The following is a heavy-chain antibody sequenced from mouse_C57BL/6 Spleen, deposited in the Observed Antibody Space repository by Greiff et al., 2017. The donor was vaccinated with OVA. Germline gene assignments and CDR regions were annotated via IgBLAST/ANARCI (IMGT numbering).Heavy chain of an antibody. V-gene: IGHV1-69*01. Sequence: QVQLQQPGAELVMPGASVKLSCKASGYTFTSYWMHWVKQRPGQGLEWIGEIDPSDSYTNYNQKFKGKSTLTVDKSSSTAYMQLSSRTSEDSAVYYCARGSYRYFDVWGTGTTVTVSS. CDR2: IDPSDSYT. CDR1: GYTFTSYW. D-gene: IGHD1-1*01. J-gene: IGHJ1*03. CDR3: ARGSYRYFDV.